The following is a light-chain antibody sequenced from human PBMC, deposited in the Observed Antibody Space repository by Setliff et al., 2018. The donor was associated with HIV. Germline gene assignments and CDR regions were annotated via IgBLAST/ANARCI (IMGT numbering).Light chain of an antibody. V-gene: IGLV2-14*03. CDR2: DVS. Sequence: QSALTQPASVSGSPGQSITISCTNYVSWYQQHPGKAPKLMIYDVSNRPSGVSNRFSGSKSGNTASLTISGLQAEDEADYYCSSYTSSSTYVFGSGTKVTVL. CDR3: SSYTSSSTYV. J-gene: IGLJ1*01. CDR1: Y.